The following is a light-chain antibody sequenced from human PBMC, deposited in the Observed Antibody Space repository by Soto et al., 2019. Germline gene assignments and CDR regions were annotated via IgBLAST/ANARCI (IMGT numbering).Light chain of an antibody. CDR1: QSVTSSH. CDR3: QQYASSQ. Sequence: EIVLTQSPDTLSLSPGERATLSCRASQSVTSSHLAWYQQKPGQAPRLLIYGASSRATGIPDRFSGSGSGTDFTLTISRLEPEDFAVYYCQQYASSQFGQGTKVDI. J-gene: IGKJ1*01. V-gene: IGKV3-20*01. CDR2: GAS.